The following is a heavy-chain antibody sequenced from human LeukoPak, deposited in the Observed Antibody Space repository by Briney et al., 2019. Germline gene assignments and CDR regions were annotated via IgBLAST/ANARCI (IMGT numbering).Heavy chain of an antibody. J-gene: IGHJ6*03. D-gene: IGHD4-11*01. V-gene: IGHV4-4*09. CDR2: IYTSGST. Sequence: SETLSLTCTASGGSISSYYWSWIRQPPGKGLEWIGYIYTSGSTNYNPSLKSRVTISVDTSKNQFSLKLSSVTAADTAVYYCARLSHDYSNYYPYYYYYMDVWGKGTTVTVSS. CDR1: GGSISSYY. CDR3: ARLSHDYSNYYPYYYYYMDV.